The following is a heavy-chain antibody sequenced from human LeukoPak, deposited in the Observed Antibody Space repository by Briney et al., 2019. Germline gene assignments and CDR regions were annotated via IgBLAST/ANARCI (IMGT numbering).Heavy chain of an antibody. CDR1: GFSFSIYR. CDR3: ANGFKGEMNDYFDY. D-gene: IGHD3-16*01. CDR2: IHLSGAPI. Sequence: GGSLRLSCAASGFSFSIYRMNWVRQAPGKGPEWIAYIHLSGAPIHYAEPVKGRFTISRDNSKNTLYLQMNSLRAEDTAVYYCANGFKGEMNDYFDYWGQGTLVTVSS. V-gene: IGHV3-48*01. J-gene: IGHJ4*02.